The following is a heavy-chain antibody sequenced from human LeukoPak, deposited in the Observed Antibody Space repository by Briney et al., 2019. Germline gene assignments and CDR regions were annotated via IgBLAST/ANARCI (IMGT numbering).Heavy chain of an antibody. V-gene: IGHV4-31*03. D-gene: IGHD2-2*01. Sequence: SETLSLTCTVSGGSMSSGYYWSWIRQLPGRGLEWIGYIYYSGDTYSSPSLKSRVSISVDTSKNQFSLRLSSVTAADTAVYYCARSYQTADAFDIWGQGTMVTVS. CDR2: IYYSGDT. CDR1: GGSMSSGYY. J-gene: IGHJ3*02. CDR3: ARSYQTADAFDI.